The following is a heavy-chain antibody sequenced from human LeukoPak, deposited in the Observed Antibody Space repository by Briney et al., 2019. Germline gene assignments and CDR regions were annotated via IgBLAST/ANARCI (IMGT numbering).Heavy chain of an antibody. CDR2: INPNSGGT. CDR1: GYTFTGYY. J-gene: IGHJ4*02. V-gene: IGHV1-2*02. Sequence: ASVKVSRKASGYTFTGYYMHWVRQAPGQGLEWMGWINPNSGGTNHAQKFQGRVTMTRDTSISTAYMELSRLISDDTAVYYCAREEGYCSSSSCSAPFDYWGQGTLVTVSS. CDR3: AREEGYCSSSSCSAPFDY. D-gene: IGHD2-2*01.